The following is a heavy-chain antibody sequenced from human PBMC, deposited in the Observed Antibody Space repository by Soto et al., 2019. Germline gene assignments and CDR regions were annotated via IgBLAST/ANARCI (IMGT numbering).Heavy chain of an antibody. Sequence: SDTLSLTCAVYGGSFSGYYWSWIRQPPGKGLEWIGEINHSGSTNYNPSLKSRVTISLDTPNNQFSLKLHSLTAADTAVYYCVRGISARQEGYTWFDPWGQGALVTVSS. V-gene: IGHV4-34*01. D-gene: IGHD6-6*01. J-gene: IGHJ5*02. CDR1: GGSFSGYY. CDR3: VRGISARQEGYTWFDP. CDR2: INHSGST.